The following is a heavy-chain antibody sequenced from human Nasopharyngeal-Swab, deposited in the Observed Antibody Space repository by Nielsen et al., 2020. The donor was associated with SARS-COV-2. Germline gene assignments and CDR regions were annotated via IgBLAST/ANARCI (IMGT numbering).Heavy chain of an antibody. CDR3: ARAEGHYDSSGYYRPALFDY. D-gene: IGHD3-22*01. CDR2: IYYSGST. Sequence: WIPQPPGKGLEWIGYIYYSGSTNYNPSLKRRVTISVDTSKNQFSLNLSSVTAADTAVYYCARAEGHYDSSGYYRPALFDYWGQGTLVTVSS. J-gene: IGHJ4*02. V-gene: IGHV4-59*01.